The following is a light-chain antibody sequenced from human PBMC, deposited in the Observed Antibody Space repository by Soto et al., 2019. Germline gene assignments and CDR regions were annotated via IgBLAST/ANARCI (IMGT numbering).Light chain of an antibody. CDR1: QSVTSK. CDR2: GAS. V-gene: IGKV3-20*01. CDR3: RQYGGSPIT. Sequence: VLTQSPGTLSLSPGDRATLSCGASQSVTSKLAWYQQKPGQAPKLLISGASNMAPGLPARFRGRGSGTDFSLTISRLEPDDFALYFCRQYGGSPITFGLGTRLEIK. J-gene: IGKJ5*01.